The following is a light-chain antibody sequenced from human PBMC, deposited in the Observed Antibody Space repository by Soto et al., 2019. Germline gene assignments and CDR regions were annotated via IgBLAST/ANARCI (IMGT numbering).Light chain of an antibody. Sequence: EIVLTQSPGTLSLSPGERATLSCRASQSVNNNYLAWYQQKPGQAPRLLIYDASSRATGIPDRFSGSGSGTDFTLTISSLEPEDFAVYCCQQYGTSLLTFGGGTKVEIK. CDR3: QQYGTSLLT. V-gene: IGKV3-20*01. CDR2: DAS. CDR1: QSVNNNY. J-gene: IGKJ4*01.